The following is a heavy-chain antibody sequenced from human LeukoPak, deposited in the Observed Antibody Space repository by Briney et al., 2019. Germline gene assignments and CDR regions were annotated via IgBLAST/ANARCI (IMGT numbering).Heavy chain of an antibody. CDR2: IYYSGST. V-gene: IGHV4-59*01. J-gene: IGHJ4*02. CDR1: GGSISSYY. CDR3: AGESVKIWGGGYYFDY. Sequence: SETLSLTCTVSGGSISSYYWSWIRQPPGKGLEWIGYIYYSGSTNYNPSLKSRVTISADTSKNQFSLKLSSVTAADTAVYYCAGESVKIWGGGYYFDYWGQGTLVTVSS. D-gene: IGHD3-16*01.